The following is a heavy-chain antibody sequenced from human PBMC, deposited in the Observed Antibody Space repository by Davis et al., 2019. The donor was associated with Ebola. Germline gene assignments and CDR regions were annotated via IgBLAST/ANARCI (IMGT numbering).Heavy chain of an antibody. CDR1: GFTFSSYS. CDR3: AKSGLSFGVVKYHYGMDV. CDR2: ISSSSSII. V-gene: IGHV3-21*04. Sequence: PGGSLRLSCAASGFTFSSYSMNWVRQAPGKGLEWVSSISSSSSIIYYADSVKGRFTISRDNSKKTLYLQMNSLRAEDTAVYYCAKSGLSFGVVKYHYGMDVWGKGTTVTVSS. J-gene: IGHJ6*04. D-gene: IGHD3-3*01.